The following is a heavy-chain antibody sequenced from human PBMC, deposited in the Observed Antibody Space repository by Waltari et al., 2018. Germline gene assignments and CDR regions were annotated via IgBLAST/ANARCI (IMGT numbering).Heavy chain of an antibody. V-gene: IGHV4-4*02. CDR3: ARDRGRGLYLDS. Sequence: QVQLRESGPGLVKPSGTLSLTCAVSGDSMGSRDWWSWVRQPPGKGLEGIGQINRSGRANYNPSLESRAAVSIDTSNNQLSLKVTSATAADTAVYYCARDRGRGLYLDSWGQGTLVTVSP. D-gene: IGHD2-15*01. CDR2: INRSGRA. CDR1: GDSMGSRDW. J-gene: IGHJ4*02.